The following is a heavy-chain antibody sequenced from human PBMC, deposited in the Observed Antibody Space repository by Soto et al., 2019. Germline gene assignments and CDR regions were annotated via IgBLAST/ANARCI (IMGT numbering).Heavy chain of an antibody. D-gene: IGHD6-19*01. Sequence: SGPTLVNPTQTLRLTCTFSGFSLSTSGVGVGWIRQPPGKALEWLALIYWDDDKRYSPSLKSRLTITKDTSKNQVVLTMTNMDPVDTATYYCAHRAYSSGWYGVDEYYYYMDVRGKGTTVTVSS. V-gene: IGHV2-5*02. CDR1: GFSLSTSGVG. J-gene: IGHJ6*03. CDR2: IYWDDDK. CDR3: AHRAYSSGWYGVDEYYYYMDV.